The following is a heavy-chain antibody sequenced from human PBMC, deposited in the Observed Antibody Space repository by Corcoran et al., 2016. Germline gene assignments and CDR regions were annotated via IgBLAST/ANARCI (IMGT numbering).Heavy chain of an antibody. V-gene: IGHV3-21*01. CDR1: GFIFSTYS. Sequence: EVQLVESGGGLVKPGGSLRLSCAASGFIFSTYSMNWVRQAPGKGLEWVSSISSSSRYIYYADSVKGRFTISRDNAKNSVYLQMNSLRAEDTAVYYCARAGDSSGYQGEFDYWGQGTLVTVSS. D-gene: IGHD3-22*01. CDR3: ARAGDSSGYQGEFDY. CDR2: ISSSSRYI. J-gene: IGHJ4*02.